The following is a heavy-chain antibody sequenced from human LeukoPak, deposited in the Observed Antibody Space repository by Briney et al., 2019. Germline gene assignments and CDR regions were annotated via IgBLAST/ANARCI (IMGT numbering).Heavy chain of an antibody. Sequence: GGSLRLSCAASGFTFSSYAMSWVRQAPGKGLEWVSGISGSGGRTHYADSVKGRFTISRDNSKNTLYLQMNSLRAEDTAVYYCAKDCGGDCFSRKYFQHWGQGTLVTVSS. CDR3: AKDCGGDCFSRKYFQH. J-gene: IGHJ1*01. CDR2: ISGSGGRT. D-gene: IGHD2-21*01. V-gene: IGHV3-23*01. CDR1: GFTFSSYA.